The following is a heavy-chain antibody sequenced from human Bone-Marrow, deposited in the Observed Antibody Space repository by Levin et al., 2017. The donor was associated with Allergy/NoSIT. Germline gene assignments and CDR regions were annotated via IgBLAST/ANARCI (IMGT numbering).Heavy chain of an antibody. D-gene: IGHD2-15*01. J-gene: IGHJ6*02. CDR1: GYSFTNYW. Sequence: GESLKISCQGSGYSFTNYWIAWVRQLPGKGLEWMGIIYPADSETRYSPSFAGQVTTSADRSISTAYLQWSSLKASDTGMYYCARLAGAGSSYWGESYYSGVDVWGQGTTVTVSS. CDR2: IYPADSET. V-gene: IGHV5-51*01. CDR3: ARLAGAGSSYWGESYYSGVDV.